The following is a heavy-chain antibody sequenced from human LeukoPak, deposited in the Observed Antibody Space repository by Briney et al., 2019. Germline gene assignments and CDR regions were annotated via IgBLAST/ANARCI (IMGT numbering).Heavy chain of an antibody. D-gene: IGHD1-1*01. Sequence: GGSLRLSCAASGFSFSLYPMNWVRQAPGVGLEWLSNIRDSGGEMYYADSVKGRFTITRDNAKNTLYLQMNVLRVEDTAVYFCARDHNWAFDFWGRGSLVTVSS. V-gene: IGHV3-48*01. CDR3: ARDHNWAFDF. J-gene: IGHJ4*02. CDR2: IRDSGGEM. CDR1: GFSFSLYP.